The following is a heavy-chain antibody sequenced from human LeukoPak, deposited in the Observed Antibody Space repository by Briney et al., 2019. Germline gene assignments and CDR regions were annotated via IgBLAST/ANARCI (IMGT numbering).Heavy chain of an antibody. CDR1: GYTLTELS. J-gene: IGHJ4*02. D-gene: IGHD2-15*01. Sequence: GASVKVSCKVSGYTLTELSMHWVRQAPGKGLEWMGGFDPEDGETIYAQKFQGRVTMTEDTSTDTAYMELSGLRSEDTVVYYCATGLLPKYCSGGSCYWGEDYWGQGTLVTVSS. CDR3: ATGLLPKYCSGGSCYWGEDY. CDR2: FDPEDGET. V-gene: IGHV1-24*01.